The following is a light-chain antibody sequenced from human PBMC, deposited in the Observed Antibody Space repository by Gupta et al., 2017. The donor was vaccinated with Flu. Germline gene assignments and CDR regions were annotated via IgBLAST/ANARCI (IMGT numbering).Light chain of an antibody. CDR2: TTS. J-gene: IGKJ1*01. CDR3: QQYADSPGT. V-gene: IGKV3-20*01. Sequence: GTLSLSPGERATPSCRASQSVRSGLLAWYQQKPGQAPGLLIYTTSSRATGIPDRFTGSGSGTDFTLTISRLEPEDSAVYYCQQYADSPGTFGQGTKVEI. CDR1: QSVRSGL.